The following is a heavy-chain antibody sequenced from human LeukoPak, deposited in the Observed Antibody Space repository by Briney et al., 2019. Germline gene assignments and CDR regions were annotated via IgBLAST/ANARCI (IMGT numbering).Heavy chain of an antibody. V-gene: IGHV4-4*02. J-gene: IGHJ4*02. Sequence: SGTLSLTCAVSVGSISSSNWWSWVRQPPGKGLEWIGEIYHSGSTNYNPSLKSRVTISVDKSKNQFSLKLSSVTAADTAVYYCARDSSIDYGSGFVYDYWGQGTLVTVSS. CDR3: ARDSSIDYGSGFVYDY. D-gene: IGHD3-10*01. CDR2: IYHSGST. CDR1: VGSISSSNW.